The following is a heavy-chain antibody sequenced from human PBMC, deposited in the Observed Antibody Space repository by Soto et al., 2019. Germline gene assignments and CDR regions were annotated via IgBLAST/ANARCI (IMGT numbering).Heavy chain of an antibody. V-gene: IGHV3-7*01. CDR2: IKQDGSEK. D-gene: IGHD4-4*01. Sequence: GGSLRLSCAASGFTFSSYWMSWVRQAPGKGLEWVANIKQDGSEKYYVDSVKGRFTISRDNAKNSLYLQMNSLRAEDTAVYYCARDSSNYLYYYYYYMDVWGKGTTVTVSS. J-gene: IGHJ6*03. CDR3: ARDSSNYLYYYYYYMDV. CDR1: GFTFSSYW.